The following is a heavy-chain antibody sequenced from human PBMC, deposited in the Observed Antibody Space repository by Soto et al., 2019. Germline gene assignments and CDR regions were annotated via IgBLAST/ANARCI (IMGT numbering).Heavy chain of an antibody. J-gene: IGHJ4*02. CDR1: GFTVSSYH. CDR3: TRVYSSSYHYFDY. D-gene: IGHD6-13*01. Sequence: EVQLVESGGGLVQPGGSLRLSCAASGFTVSSYHMSWVRQAPGKGLEWVSIIYSAGSADFADSVKGRFTISRDNSKNTLYLQMSSLRAEDMAVYYCTRVYSSSYHYFDYWGQGTLVTVSS. CDR2: IYSAGSA. V-gene: IGHV3-66*01.